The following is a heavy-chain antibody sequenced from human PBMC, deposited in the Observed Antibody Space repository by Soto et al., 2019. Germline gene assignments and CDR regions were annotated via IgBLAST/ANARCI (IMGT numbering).Heavy chain of an antibody. V-gene: IGHV1-8*01. J-gene: IGHJ4*02. Sequence: GASVKVSCKASGYTFTSYDINWVRQATGQGLEWMGWMNPNSVNTGYAQKFQGRVTMTRNTSISTAYMELSSLRSEGTAVYYCARERTVAGNDYWGQGTLVTVSS. CDR2: MNPNSVNT. CDR3: ARERTVAGNDY. D-gene: IGHD6-19*01. CDR1: GYTFTSYD.